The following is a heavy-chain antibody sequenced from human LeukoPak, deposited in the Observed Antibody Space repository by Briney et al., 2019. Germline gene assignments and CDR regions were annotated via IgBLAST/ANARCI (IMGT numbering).Heavy chain of an antibody. D-gene: IGHD2-2*01. CDR3: ARGGPIVVVPAAMLWFDP. V-gene: IGHV5-51*01. CDR2: IYPGDSDT. Sequence: PGESLKISCKGSGYSFTSYWIGSVRQMPGKGLEWMGIIYPGDSDTRYSPSFQGQVTISADKSISTAYLQWSSLKASDTAMYYCARGGPIVVVPAAMLWFDPWGQGTLVTVSS. CDR1: GYSFTSYW. J-gene: IGHJ5*02.